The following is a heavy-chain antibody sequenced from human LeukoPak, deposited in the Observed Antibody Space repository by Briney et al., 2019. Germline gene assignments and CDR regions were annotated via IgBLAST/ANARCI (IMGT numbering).Heavy chain of an antibody. J-gene: IGHJ4*02. CDR2: IRKKGYGETT. D-gene: IGHD4-17*01. V-gene: IGHV3-49*03. CDR3: SRGLHDYGDSNYYFDQ. CDR1: GYTFSNDW. Sequence: GGSLRLSCAASGYTFSNDWMSWFHQAPGRGLEFVSFIRKKGYGETTDYAASVRGRFAISRDDAKSTAYLQMNSLEIEDTALYYCSRGLHDYGDSNYYFDQWGRGTQVTVSS.